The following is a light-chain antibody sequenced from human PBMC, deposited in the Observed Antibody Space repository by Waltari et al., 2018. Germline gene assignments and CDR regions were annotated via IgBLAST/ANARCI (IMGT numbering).Light chain of an antibody. CDR2: EVT. Sequence: QSALTQPASLSGSPGPPLPIPCPGTSSAVGDYHLVSWYQHHPGKAPRLIIYEVTKLPSGFSNRFSGSKSGNTASLTISGLQAEDEAEYYCCSYADDSSLLFGGGTKLTVL. CDR3: CSYADDSSLL. J-gene: IGLJ3*02. CDR1: SSAVGDYHL. V-gene: IGLV2-23*02.